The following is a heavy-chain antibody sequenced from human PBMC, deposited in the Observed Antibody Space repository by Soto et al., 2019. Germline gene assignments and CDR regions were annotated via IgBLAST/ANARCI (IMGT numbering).Heavy chain of an antibody. CDR3: ARKRDIVVVGATKGWGWFDP. CDR1: GGTFSSYA. J-gene: IGHJ5*02. D-gene: IGHD2-15*01. V-gene: IGHV1-69*12. CDR2: IIPIFGTA. Sequence: QVQLVQSGAEVKKPGSSVKVSCKASGGTFSSYAISWVRQAPGQGLEWRGGIIPIFGTANYAQKFQGRVTITADASTSTAYMELSSLRSEDTAVYYCARKRDIVVVGATKGWGWFDPWGQGTLVTVSS.